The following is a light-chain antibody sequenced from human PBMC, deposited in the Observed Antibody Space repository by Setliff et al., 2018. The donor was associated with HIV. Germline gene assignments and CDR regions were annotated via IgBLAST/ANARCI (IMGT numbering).Light chain of an antibody. CDR3: SSYTSTRTLV. CDR1: SSDVGGYNY. J-gene: IGLJ2*01. CDR2: DVS. Sequence: QSVLPQPASVSGSPGQSITISCTGTSSDVGGYNYVSWYQQHPGKAPKLMIYDVSNRPSGVSSRFSGSKSGNTASLTISGLQAEDEADYYCSSYTSTRTLVFGGGTKVTVL. V-gene: IGLV2-14*03.